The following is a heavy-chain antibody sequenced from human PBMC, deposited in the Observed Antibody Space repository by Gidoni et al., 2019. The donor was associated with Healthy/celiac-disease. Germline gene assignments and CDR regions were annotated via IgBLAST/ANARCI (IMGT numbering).Heavy chain of an antibody. Sequence: QVQLQESGPGLVKPSETLSLTCTAPGGSISSYYWSWIRQPPGKGLEWIGYIYYSGSTNYNPSLKSRVTISVDTSKNQFSLKLSSVTAADTAVYYCARAFSSGWFRYFDYWGQGTLVTVSS. V-gene: IGHV4-59*01. CDR1: GGSISSYY. CDR2: IYYSGST. J-gene: IGHJ4*02. D-gene: IGHD6-19*01. CDR3: ARAFSSGWFRYFDY.